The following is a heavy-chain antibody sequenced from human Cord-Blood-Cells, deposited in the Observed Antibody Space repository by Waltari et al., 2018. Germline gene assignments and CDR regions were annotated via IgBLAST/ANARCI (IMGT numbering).Heavy chain of an antibody. CDR1: GFPGSSPY. CDR3: ARELSTWGDDAFDI. CDR2: IYSGGST. D-gene: IGHD7-27*01. J-gene: IGHJ3*02. V-gene: IGHV3-53*01. Sequence: EVQLLESGGGLIQPGGSLRLSCSASGFPGSSPYMTWVCQAPGKGLEWVSVIYSGGSTYYADSVKGRFTISRDNSKNTLYLQMNSLRAEDTAVYYCARELSTWGDDAFDIWGQGTMVTVSS.